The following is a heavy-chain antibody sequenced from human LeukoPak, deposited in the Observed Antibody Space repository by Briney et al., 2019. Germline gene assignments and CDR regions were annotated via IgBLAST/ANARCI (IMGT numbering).Heavy chain of an antibody. CDR3: ATGASKVTTDFANY. CDR1: GYSFTNYW. Sequence: GESLTISCKASGYSFTNYWISWVRQMPGKGLEWMGRIDPRDSYTKYSPSFEGHVTISVDKSISSAFLQWNSLKASDSAMYYYATGASKVTTDFANYWGQGTQVAVSS. J-gene: IGHJ4*02. CDR2: IDPRDSYT. D-gene: IGHD4-17*01. V-gene: IGHV5-10-1*01.